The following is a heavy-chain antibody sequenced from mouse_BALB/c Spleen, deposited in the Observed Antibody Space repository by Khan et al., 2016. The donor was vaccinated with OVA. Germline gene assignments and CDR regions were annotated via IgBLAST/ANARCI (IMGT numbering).Heavy chain of an antibody. D-gene: IGHD4-1*01. CDR2: LSSGGDYT. CDR1: GFTFSSYS. Sequence: EVMLVESGGDLVKPGGSLKLSCAASGFTFSSYSMSWVRQTPDKRLEWVASLSSGGDYTNYTHSVKGRFTISRDNAKNTLYLQLSDLKSEDTAMYCCSDLLTGSVAYWGQGTLVTVSA. J-gene: IGHJ3*01. V-gene: IGHV5-6*02. CDR3: SDLLTGSVAY.